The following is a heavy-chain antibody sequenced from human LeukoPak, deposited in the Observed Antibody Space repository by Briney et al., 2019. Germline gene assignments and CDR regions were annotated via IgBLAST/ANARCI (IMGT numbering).Heavy chain of an antibody. CDR2: ISYDGSNR. D-gene: IGHD6-19*01. CDR3: ARDSSGWYSLDY. CDR1: GFTFSSYG. Sequence: GRSLRLSCAASGFTFSSYGVHWVRQAPGKGLEWVAVISYDGSNRYYADSVKGRFTISRDNSKNTLYLQMNSLRAEDTAVYYCARDSSGWYSLDYWGQGTLVTVSS. J-gene: IGHJ4*02. V-gene: IGHV3-30*03.